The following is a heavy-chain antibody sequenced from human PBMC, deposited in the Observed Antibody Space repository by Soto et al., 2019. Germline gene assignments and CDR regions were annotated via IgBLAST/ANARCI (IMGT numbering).Heavy chain of an antibody. J-gene: IGHJ4*02. CDR1: GGSISGSY. Sequence: ETLSLTCSVSGGSISGSYWSWIRQSPGKGLERLGYVYYTGSTNYSPSLRSRVSISVDTSKNEFSLRLSSVTAADTAVYFCARSVAVPGAHIDYWGQGTQVTVSS. CDR2: VYYTGST. V-gene: IGHV4-59*01. CDR3: ARSVAVPGAHIDY. D-gene: IGHD6-19*01.